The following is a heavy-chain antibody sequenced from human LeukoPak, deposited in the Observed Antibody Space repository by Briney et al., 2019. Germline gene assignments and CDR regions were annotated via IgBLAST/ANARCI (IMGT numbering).Heavy chain of an antibody. V-gene: IGHV3-21*01. CDR2: ISSSSYI. D-gene: IGHD2-2*01. Sequence: GVLRLSCAASGFTFSSYSMNWVRQPPAKGLEWVSSISSSSYIYYADSVKGRFTISRDNAKNSLYLQMNSLRAEDTAVYYCARDPQGCSSTSCRDYYYYYGMDVWGQGTTVTVSS. J-gene: IGHJ6*02. CDR1: GFTFSSYS. CDR3: ARDPQGCSSTSCRDYYYYYGMDV.